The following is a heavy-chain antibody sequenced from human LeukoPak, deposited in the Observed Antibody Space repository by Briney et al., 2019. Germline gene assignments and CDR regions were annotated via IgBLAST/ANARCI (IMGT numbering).Heavy chain of an antibody. J-gene: IGHJ2*01. CDR3: AKSMTLQWRGFFDL. V-gene: IGHV3-23*01. Sequence: GGSLRLSCAASGFTFSTYAMSWVRQAPGKGLEWVSTISDSGANTYYADSVRGRFTISRDNSKNKLYLQKNSLRADDTAIYYCAKSMTLQWRGFFDLWGRGTHVTVSS. CDR2: ISDSGANT. D-gene: IGHD6-19*01. CDR1: GFTFSTYA.